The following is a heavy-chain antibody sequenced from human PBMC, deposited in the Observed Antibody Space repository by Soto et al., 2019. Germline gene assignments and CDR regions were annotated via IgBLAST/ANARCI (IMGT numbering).Heavy chain of an antibody. CDR3: ARLSDRSGDYLDH. J-gene: IGHJ4*02. D-gene: IGHD3-22*01. Sequence: PGESLKSSCEGSRDSFTNYWIAWVRQMPGKGLEGMGIIYPADSNTRYSPSVQGQVTISADKSISTAYLQWSSLKASDTAMYYCARLSDRSGDYLDHWGQGTLVTVSS. CDR1: RDSFTNYW. CDR2: IYPADSNT. V-gene: IGHV5-51*01.